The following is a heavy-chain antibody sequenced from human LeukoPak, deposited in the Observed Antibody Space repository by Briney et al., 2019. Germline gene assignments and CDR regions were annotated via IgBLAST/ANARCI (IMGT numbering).Heavy chain of an antibody. D-gene: IGHD3-22*01. J-gene: IGHJ4*02. CDR3: AKGGVVVITVGYYFDY. V-gene: IGHV3-23*01. Sequence: GGSLRLSCAASGFTFSSHAMSWVRQAPGKGLEWVSGLSGSGGTTYYADSVKGRFTISRDNSKNTLYLQMNSLRAEDTAVYYCAKGGVVVITVGYYFDYWGQGTLVTVSS. CDR1: GFTFSSHA. CDR2: LSGSGGTT.